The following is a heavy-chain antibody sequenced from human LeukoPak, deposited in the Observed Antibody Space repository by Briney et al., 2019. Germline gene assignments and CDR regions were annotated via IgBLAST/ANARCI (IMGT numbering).Heavy chain of an antibody. V-gene: IGHV3-74*01. D-gene: IGHD6-13*01. CDR2: INSDGSST. CDR1: GFTFDDYA. CDR3: AKEAHSGSWYDYYYYGMDV. Sequence: PGGSLRLSCAASGFTFDDYAMHWVRQAPGKGLVWVSRINSDGSSTSYADSVKGRFTLSRDNAKNTLYLQMNSLRAEDTAVYYCAKEAHSGSWYDYYYYGMDVWGQGTTVTVSS. J-gene: IGHJ6*02.